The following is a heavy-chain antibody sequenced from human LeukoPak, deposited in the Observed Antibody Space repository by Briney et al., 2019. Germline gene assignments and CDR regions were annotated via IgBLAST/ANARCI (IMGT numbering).Heavy chain of an antibody. V-gene: IGHV4-39*01. CDR2: IYYSGST. J-gene: IGHJ5*02. D-gene: IGHD2-15*01. Sequence: SETLSLTCTVSGGSISSSSYYWGWIRQPPGKGLEWIGSIYYSGSTYYNPSLKSRVTISVDTSKNQFSLKLSSVTAADTAVYYCARHALYCSGGSCTPRRWFDPWGQGTLVSVSS. CDR1: GGSISSSSYY. CDR3: ARHALYCSGGSCTPRRWFDP.